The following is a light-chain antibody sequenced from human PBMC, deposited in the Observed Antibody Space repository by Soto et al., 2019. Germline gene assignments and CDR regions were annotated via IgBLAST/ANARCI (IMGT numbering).Light chain of an antibody. J-gene: IGLJ1*01. Sequence: QSALTQPPSVSGTPGQRVTISCSGSSSNIGGNTGNWYQQLPGTAPKLLIYSNDQRPSGVPDRFSGSKSGISASLAISALQSEDEADYYCAVWDDSLLGDVFGSGTKVTVL. CDR3: AVWDDSLLGDV. V-gene: IGLV1-44*01. CDR2: SND. CDR1: SSNIGGNT.